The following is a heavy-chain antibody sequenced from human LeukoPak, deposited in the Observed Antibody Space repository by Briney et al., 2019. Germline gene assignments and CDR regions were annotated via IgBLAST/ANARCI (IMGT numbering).Heavy chain of an antibody. CDR1: GYTFTGYH. CDR2: INPNSGVT. V-gene: IGHV1-2*02. CDR3: ARGGSGSYNALDY. J-gene: IGHJ4*02. D-gene: IGHD3-10*01. Sequence: ASVKVSCKASGYTFTGYHIHWVRQAPGQGLEWMGWINPNSGVTNYAQKFQGRVTMTRDTSISTAYMELSRLTSDDTAVYYCARGGSGSYNALDYWGQGTLVTVSS.